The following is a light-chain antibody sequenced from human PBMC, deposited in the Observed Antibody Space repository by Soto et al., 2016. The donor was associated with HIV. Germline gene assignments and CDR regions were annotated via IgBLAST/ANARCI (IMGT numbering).Light chain of an antibody. CDR3: QVWDVSTDLVL. J-gene: IGLJ2*01. CDR1: NVGSKS. V-gene: IGLV3-21*03. CDR2: DGS. Sequence: SYVLTQPPSLSVAPRKTARITCGGNNVGSKSVQWYQQKPGQAPVLVVYDGSDRPSGIPERFSGSNSGNTATLTISRVEAGDEADYYCQVWDVSTDLVLFGGGTKLTVL.